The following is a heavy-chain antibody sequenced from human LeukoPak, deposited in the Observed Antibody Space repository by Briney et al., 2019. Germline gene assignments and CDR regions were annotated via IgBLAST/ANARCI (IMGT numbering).Heavy chain of an antibody. D-gene: IGHD2-21*01. CDR3: ARNIGGVGY. Sequence: PGGSLRLSCVVSGFTVSSNYMSWVRQAPGKGLEWVSVIYSGGSTYYADSVKGRFTISRDNSKNTLYLQMNSLGAEDTAVYYCARNIGGVGYWGQGTLVTVSS. J-gene: IGHJ4*02. CDR2: IYSGGST. V-gene: IGHV3-53*01. CDR1: GFTVSSNY.